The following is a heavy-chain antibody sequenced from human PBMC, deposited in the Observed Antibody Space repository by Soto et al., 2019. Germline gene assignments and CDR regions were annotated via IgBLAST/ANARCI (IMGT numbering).Heavy chain of an antibody. V-gene: IGHV4-34*01. CDR1: GGSFSCYY. CDR2: INHSGST. CDR3: ARGRGILTGYYRIDY. J-gene: IGHJ4*02. Sequence: SETLSLTCAVYGGSFSCYYWSWIRQPPGKGLEWIGEINHSGSTNYNPSLKSRVTISVDTSKNQFSLKLSSVTAADTAVYYCARGRGILTGYYRIDYWGQGTLVTVSS. D-gene: IGHD3-9*01.